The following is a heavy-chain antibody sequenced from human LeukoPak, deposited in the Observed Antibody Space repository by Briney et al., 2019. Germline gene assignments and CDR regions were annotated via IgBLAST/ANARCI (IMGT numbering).Heavy chain of an antibody. CDR2: IYYVGSP. V-gene: IGHV4-39*01. CDR3: ARISITKRAMDV. D-gene: IGHD3-3*01. J-gene: IGHJ6*02. Sequence: PSETLSLTCSVSGDSISSGDSYWGWIRQHPWKGLEWIGSIYYVGSPYNNPSLNSRRVTMSVDTSKNQFSLKLPSVTAADTAVYYRARISITKRAMDVWGQGTTVTVSS. CDR1: GDSISSGDSY.